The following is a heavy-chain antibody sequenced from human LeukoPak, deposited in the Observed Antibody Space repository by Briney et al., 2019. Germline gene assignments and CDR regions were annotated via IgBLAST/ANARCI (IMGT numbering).Heavy chain of an antibody. J-gene: IGHJ3*02. D-gene: IGHD6-13*01. V-gene: IGHV4-4*02. CDR1: GGSISSSNW. Sequence: PSETLSLTCAVPGGSISSSNWWSWVRQPPGKGLEWIGEIYHSGSTNYNPSLKSRVTISVDKSKNQFSLKLSSVTAADTAVYYCARAKPAAGGAFDIWGQGTMVTVSS. CDR2: IYHSGST. CDR3: ARAKPAAGGAFDI.